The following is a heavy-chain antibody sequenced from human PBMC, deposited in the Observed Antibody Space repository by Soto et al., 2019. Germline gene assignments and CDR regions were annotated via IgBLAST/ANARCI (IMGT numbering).Heavy chain of an antibody. V-gene: IGHV3-48*01. D-gene: IGHD3-10*01. Sequence: PGGSQSLSSAASGFPFSSYSMNWARQAPGKGLEWVSYISSSSSTIYYADSVKGRFTISRDNAKNSLYLQMNSLRAEDTAVYYCAGLVLLWFGESREDAFDIWGQGTMVTVSS. CDR2: ISSSSSTI. CDR1: GFPFSSYS. J-gene: IGHJ3*02. CDR3: AGLVLLWFGESREDAFDI.